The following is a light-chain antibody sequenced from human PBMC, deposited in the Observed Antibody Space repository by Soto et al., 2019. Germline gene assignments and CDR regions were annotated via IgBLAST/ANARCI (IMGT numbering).Light chain of an antibody. V-gene: IGKV1-39*01. J-gene: IGKJ3*01. CDR1: QTVIRY. CDR3: QQSYSTLFT. CDR2: AVS. Sequence: IPMTQFPSSLSASVGDRVTITCRAGQTVIRYLNWYQQKPGRAPNLLIYAVSNLQRGVPSRFSGSGSGTEFTLTISDLQPEDFATYYCQQSYSTLFTFGPGTKVEIK.